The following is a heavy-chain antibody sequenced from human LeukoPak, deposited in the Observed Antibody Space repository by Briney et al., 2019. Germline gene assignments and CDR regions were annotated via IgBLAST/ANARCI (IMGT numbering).Heavy chain of an antibody. CDR3: ARDYDILTGPNPKYYYYYMDV. Sequence: SVKVSSKASGGTFSSYAISWVRQAPGQGLEWMGRIIPIFGTANYAQKLQGRVTITTDESTSTAYMELSSLRSEDTAVYYCARDYDILTGPNPKYYYYYMDVWGKGTTVTVSS. J-gene: IGHJ6*03. V-gene: IGHV1-69*05. D-gene: IGHD3-9*01. CDR1: GGTFSSYA. CDR2: IIPIFGTA.